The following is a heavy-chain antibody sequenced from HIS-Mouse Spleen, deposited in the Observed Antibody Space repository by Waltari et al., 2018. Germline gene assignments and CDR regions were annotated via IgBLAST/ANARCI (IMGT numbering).Heavy chain of an antibody. V-gene: IGHV1-8*01. D-gene: IGHD4-4*01. J-gene: IGHJ4*02. Sequence: QVQLVQSGAEVKKPGASVKVSCKASGYTFTSYDLNWVRQATGQGLEWMGWMNPKSGNTGNAQKCQGRVTMTRNTSISTAYMELSSLRSEDTAVYYCARGHDYSNYFDYWGQGTLVTVSS. CDR1: GYTFTSYD. CDR2: MNPKSGNT. CDR3: ARGHDYSNYFDY.